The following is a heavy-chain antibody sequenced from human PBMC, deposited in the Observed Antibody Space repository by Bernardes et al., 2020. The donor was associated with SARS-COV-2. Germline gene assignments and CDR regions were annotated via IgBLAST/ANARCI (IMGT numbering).Heavy chain of an antibody. Sequence: GGSLRLSCAASGFTVSDNYMSWVRQTPGKGLEWVSVIYRGGSTYYADSVKGRFTISRDNSKNTLYLQMNSLRAEDTAVYYCARESIVWSNAFDYWGQGTLVTVSS. CDR2: IYRGGST. V-gene: IGHV3-53*01. CDR1: GFTVSDNY. CDR3: ARESIVWSNAFDY. J-gene: IGHJ4*02. D-gene: IGHD3-22*01.